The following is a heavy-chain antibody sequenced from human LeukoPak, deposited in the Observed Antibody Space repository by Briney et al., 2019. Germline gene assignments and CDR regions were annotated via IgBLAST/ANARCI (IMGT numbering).Heavy chain of an antibody. CDR2: MNPNSGNT. CDR3: ARGLRYFDWSYYYYYYYMDA. V-gene: IGHV1-8*03. CDR1: GYTFTSYD. D-gene: IGHD3-9*01. J-gene: IGHJ6*03. Sequence: ASVKVSSKASGYTFTSYDINWVRQATGQGVEWMGWMNPNSGNTGYAQKFQGRVTITRNTSISTAYMELSSLRSEDTAVYYCARGLRYFDWSYYYYYYYMDAWGKGTTVTVSS.